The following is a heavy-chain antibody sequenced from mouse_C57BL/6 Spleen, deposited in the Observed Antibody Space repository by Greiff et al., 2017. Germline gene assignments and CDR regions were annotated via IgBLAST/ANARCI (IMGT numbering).Heavy chain of an antibody. J-gene: IGHJ4*01. D-gene: IGHD4-1*01. CDR1: GFNIKNYY. Sequence: EVQLMESVAELVRPGASVKLSCTASGFNIKNYYMHWVKQRPEQGLEWIGRIDPANGYTKYTTKFQGKATLTADTSSNTAYLQLSSLTSEDTAIYSSASSNCDDAMGDWGQGTSVTVSS. CDR2: IDPANGYT. CDR3: ASSNCDDAMGD. V-gene: IGHV14-3*01.